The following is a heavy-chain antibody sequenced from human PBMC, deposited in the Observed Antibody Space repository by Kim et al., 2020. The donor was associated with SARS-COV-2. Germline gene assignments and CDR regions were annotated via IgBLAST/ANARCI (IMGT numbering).Heavy chain of an antibody. Sequence: ASVKVSCKASGYTFTSYGISWVRQAPGQGLEWMGWISAYNGNTNYAQKLHGRVTMTTDTSTSTAYMELRSLRSDDTAVYYCARGAAAATSAWFDPWGQGTLVTVSS. CDR1: GYTFTSYG. J-gene: IGHJ5*02. CDR2: ISAYNGNT. CDR3: ARGAAAATSAWFDP. V-gene: IGHV1-18*04. D-gene: IGHD6-13*01.